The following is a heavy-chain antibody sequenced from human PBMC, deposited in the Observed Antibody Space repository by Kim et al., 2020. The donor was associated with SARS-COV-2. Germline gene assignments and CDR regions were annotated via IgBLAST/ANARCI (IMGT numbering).Heavy chain of an antibody. CDR3: ARDPGIAAAGDDY. J-gene: IGHJ4*02. Sequence: SETLSLTCAVSGGSISSSNWWSWVRQPPGKGLEWIGEIYHSGSTNYNPSLKSRVTISVDKSKNQFSLKLSSVTAADTAVYYCARDPGIAAAGDDYWGQGTLVTVSS. D-gene: IGHD6-13*01. CDR1: GGSISSSNW. V-gene: IGHV4-4*02. CDR2: IYHSGST.